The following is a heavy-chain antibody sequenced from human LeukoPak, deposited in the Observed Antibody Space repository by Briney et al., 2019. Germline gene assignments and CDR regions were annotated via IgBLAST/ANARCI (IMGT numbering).Heavy chain of an antibody. V-gene: IGHV3-11*01. J-gene: IGHJ5*02. CDR2: ISSSGSTI. Sequence: PGGSLRLSCAASGFTFSTYAMSWVRQAPGKGLEWVSYISSSGSTIYYADSVKGRFTISRDNAKNSLYLQMNSLRAEDTAVYYCARAPYNSGEITIFGVVIPPDNWFDPWGQGTLVTVSS. D-gene: IGHD3-3*01. CDR3: ARAPYNSGEITIFGVVIPPDNWFDP. CDR1: GFTFSTYA.